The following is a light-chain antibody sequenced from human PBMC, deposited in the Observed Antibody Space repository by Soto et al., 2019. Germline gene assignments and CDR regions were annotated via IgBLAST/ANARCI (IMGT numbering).Light chain of an antibody. Sequence: QSALTQPASVSGSPGQSITIACTGTNTDVGGYNYVSWYQQHPMKAPKLIIYEVTKRPSGVSARFSGSKSANTASLTISGLQAEDEADYYCNSYTSTNTYVFGTGTKVTVL. CDR1: NTDVGGYNY. V-gene: IGLV2-14*01. CDR2: EVT. CDR3: NSYTSTNTYV. J-gene: IGLJ1*01.